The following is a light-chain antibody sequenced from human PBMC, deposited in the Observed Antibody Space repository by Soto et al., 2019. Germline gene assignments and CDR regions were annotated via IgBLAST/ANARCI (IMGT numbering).Light chain of an antibody. V-gene: IGKV3-20*01. Sequence: EIVLTQSPGTLSLSPGERATLSCRASQSVSSSNLAWYQQKPGQAPRLLIYVTSSSSTGIPDRFSGSGSGTDYPLTISRLEPEDFAVNYCQQYGSSPPDTFGPGTKVDIK. CDR3: QQYGSSPPDT. J-gene: IGKJ3*01. CDR1: QSVSSSN. CDR2: VTS.